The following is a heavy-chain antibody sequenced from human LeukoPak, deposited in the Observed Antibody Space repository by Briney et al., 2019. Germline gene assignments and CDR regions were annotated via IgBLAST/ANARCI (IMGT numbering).Heavy chain of an antibody. Sequence: NPSQTLSLTCTVSGGSISSGGYYWSWIRQPPGKGLEWIGYIHRSGTTYYRPSLKSRVIVSVDTSKNQFSLNLSSVTAADTAVYYCARSIVLVRGIVSAFDYWGQGILVTVSS. CDR3: ARSIVLVRGIVSAFDY. J-gene: IGHJ4*02. D-gene: IGHD3-10*01. CDR2: IHRSGTT. V-gene: IGHV4-30-2*01. CDR1: GGSISSGGYY.